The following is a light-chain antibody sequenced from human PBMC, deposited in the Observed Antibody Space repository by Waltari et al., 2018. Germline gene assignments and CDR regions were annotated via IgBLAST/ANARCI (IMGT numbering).Light chain of an antibody. CDR1: QSIRSW. CDR3: QQYDKYPVA. CDR2: QVS. V-gene: IGKV1-5*03. J-gene: IGKJ5*01. Sequence: DIQMTQFPSTLSASVGDPVTSTRRASQSIRSWLAWYQQKPGKAPNLLIYQVSSLESGVPSRFSGSGSGPEFTLTISSLQPDDFATYYCQQYDKYPVAFGQGTRLEIK.